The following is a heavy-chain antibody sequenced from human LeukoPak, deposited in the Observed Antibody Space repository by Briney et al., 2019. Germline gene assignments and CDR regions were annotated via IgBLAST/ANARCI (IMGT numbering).Heavy chain of an antibody. D-gene: IGHD3-16*01. CDR3: ARDSWGDY. CDR2: IYENGGTT. Sequence: PGGSLRLSCVGSGFTFRSHAMSWVRQAPEKGLEFVSGIYENGGTTYYADSVKGRFSISRDNAKNSLYLQMNSLRAEDTAVYYCARDSWGDYWGQGTLVTVSS. V-gene: IGHV3-23*01. J-gene: IGHJ4*02. CDR1: GFTFRSHA.